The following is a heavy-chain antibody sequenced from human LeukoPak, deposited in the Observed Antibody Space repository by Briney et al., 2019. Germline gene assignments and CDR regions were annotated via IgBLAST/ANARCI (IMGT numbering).Heavy chain of an antibody. CDR1: GGTFSSYA. V-gene: IGHV1-69*05. CDR3: ARGTVPMGRGYYYYMDV. D-gene: IGHD2-8*01. Sequence: SVKVSRKPSGGTFSSYAISWVRQAPGQGLEWMGGIIPIFGTANYAQKFQGRVTITTDESTSTAYMELSNLRSEDTAVYYCARGTVPMGRGYYYYMDVWGRGTTVTVSS. J-gene: IGHJ6*03. CDR2: IIPIFGTA.